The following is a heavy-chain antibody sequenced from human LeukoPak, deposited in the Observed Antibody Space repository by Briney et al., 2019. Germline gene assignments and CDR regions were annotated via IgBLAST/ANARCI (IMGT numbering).Heavy chain of an antibody. CDR3: ARPYGDYEDFDY. D-gene: IGHD4-17*01. V-gene: IGHV3-53*01. J-gene: IGHJ4*02. CDR2: IYSGGST. CDR1: GFTVSSNY. Sequence: GGSLRLSCAASGFTVSSNYMSWVRQAPGKGLEWVSVIYSGGSTYYADSVKGRFTISRDNSKNTLYLQMNSLRAEDTAVYYCARPYGDYEDFDYWGQGTLVTVSS.